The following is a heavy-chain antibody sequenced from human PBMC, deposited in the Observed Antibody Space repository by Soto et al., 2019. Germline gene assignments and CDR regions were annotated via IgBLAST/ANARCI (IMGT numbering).Heavy chain of an antibody. Sequence: QITLKESGPTLVKPTQTLTLTCTFSGFSLSTSGVGVGWIRQPPGKALEWLALIYWDDDKRYSPSLKSRLTIAKDTSKNQVVLTMTNMDPVDTATYYCAHRGSSASYYRWFDPWGQGTLVTVSA. J-gene: IGHJ5*02. CDR3: AHRGSSASYYRWFDP. V-gene: IGHV2-5*02. D-gene: IGHD1-26*01. CDR1: GFSLSTSGVG. CDR2: IYWDDDK.